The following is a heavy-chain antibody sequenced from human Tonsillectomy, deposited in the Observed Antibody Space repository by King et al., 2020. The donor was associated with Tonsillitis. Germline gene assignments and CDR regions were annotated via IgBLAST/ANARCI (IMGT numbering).Heavy chain of an antibody. Sequence: VQLVESGGGVVQPGGSLRLSCAASGFTFSSYGMHWVRQAPGKGLEWVAFIRYDGSNKYYADSVKGRFTISRDNSKNTLYLQMNSLRAEDTAVYYCAKGPEGGIAVAGNPELEYWGQGTLVTVSS. CDR2: IRYDGSNK. CDR1: GFTFSSYG. D-gene: IGHD6-19*01. CDR3: AKGPEGGIAVAGNPELEY. V-gene: IGHV3-30*02. J-gene: IGHJ4*02.